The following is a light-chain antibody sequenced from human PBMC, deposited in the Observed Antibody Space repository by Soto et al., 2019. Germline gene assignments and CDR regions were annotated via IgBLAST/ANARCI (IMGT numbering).Light chain of an antibody. CDR1: SSNIGSNT. V-gene: IGLV1-44*01. CDR3: ATWDDSLNGWV. J-gene: IGLJ3*02. Sequence: QLVLTQPPSASGTPGQRVTISCSGSSSNIGSNTVNWYQQLPGTAPKLLIYSNNQRPSGVPDRFSGSKSGTSVSLAISGLQSEDEAEYYCATWDDSLNGWVFGGGTKVTVL. CDR2: SNN.